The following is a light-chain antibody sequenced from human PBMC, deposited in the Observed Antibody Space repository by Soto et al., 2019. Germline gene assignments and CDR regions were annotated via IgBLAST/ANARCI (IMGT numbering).Light chain of an antibody. Sequence: EIVLTQSPATLSLSPGERATLSCRASQSVSSYLAWYQQKPGQAPRLLIYDASNRATGIPARFSGSGSGTDFTLTISSLEPEDFGVYYCQQYRSWPRTFGQGTKVEIK. CDR3: QQYRSWPRT. CDR2: DAS. J-gene: IGKJ1*01. V-gene: IGKV3-11*01. CDR1: QSVSSY.